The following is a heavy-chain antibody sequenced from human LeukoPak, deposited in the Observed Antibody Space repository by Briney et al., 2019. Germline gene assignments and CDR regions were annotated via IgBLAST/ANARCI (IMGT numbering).Heavy chain of an antibody. D-gene: IGHD5-24*01. CDR3: ARGATISETGYFDF. Sequence: SETLSLTCAASGGSFSRYYWSWIRQSPGKGLEWIAEIDHRGDTNYNPSVKSRVTISVDTSKNQFSLQVRSLSAADTALYYCARGATISETGYFDFWGQGTLVTVSS. CDR1: GGSFSRYY. J-gene: IGHJ4*03. CDR2: IDHRGDT. V-gene: IGHV4-34*01.